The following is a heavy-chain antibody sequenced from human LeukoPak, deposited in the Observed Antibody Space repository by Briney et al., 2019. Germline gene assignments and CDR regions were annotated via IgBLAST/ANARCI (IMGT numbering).Heavy chain of an antibody. CDR1: GYTFTTYY. CDR2: INPSGGST. CDR3: ARGGDGYNTIGY. V-gene: IGHV1-46*01. Sequence: ASVKVSCKASGYTFTTYYIHWVRHAPGQGLEWMGIINPSGGSTSYAQKFQGRVTMTRDTSTSTAYMELSSLRSEDMAVYYCARGGDGYNTIGYWGQGTLVTVSS. J-gene: IGHJ4*02. D-gene: IGHD5-24*01.